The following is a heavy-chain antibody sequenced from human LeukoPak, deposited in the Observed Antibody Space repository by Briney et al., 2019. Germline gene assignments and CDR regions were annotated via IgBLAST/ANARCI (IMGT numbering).Heavy chain of an antibody. Sequence: GGSLRLSCAASGFTFSNAWMSWVRQAPGKGLEWVGRIHYKTNDETADYAAPVKGRFTISRDDSKNTLYLQMNSLKTEDTAVYYCTTDVPFKYWGQGTLVTVSS. CDR1: GFTFSNAW. CDR3: TTDVPFKY. J-gene: IGHJ4*02. V-gene: IGHV3-15*01. D-gene: IGHD2-2*01. CDR2: IHYKTNDETA.